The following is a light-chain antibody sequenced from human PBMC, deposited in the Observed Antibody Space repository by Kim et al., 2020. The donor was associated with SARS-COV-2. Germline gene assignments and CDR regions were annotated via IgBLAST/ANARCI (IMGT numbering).Light chain of an antibody. V-gene: IGKV1-39*01. J-gene: IGKJ4*01. Sequence: DIQMTQSPSSLSASLGGRVTISCRASQSIDNFLSWYQQKPGKVPNLLIYAASNLQSGVPSRFSGSGSGTHYTLTITSLQPEDSATYYCLQTYTTPLTFAGGTKVDIK. CDR3: LQTYTTPLT. CDR2: AAS. CDR1: QSIDNF.